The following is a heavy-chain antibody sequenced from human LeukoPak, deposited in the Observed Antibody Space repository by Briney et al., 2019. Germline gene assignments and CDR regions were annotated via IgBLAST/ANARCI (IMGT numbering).Heavy chain of an antibody. CDR1: GGSISSSY. Sequence: SETLSLTSTVSGGSISSSYWSWIRQPPGKGLEWIGYIYDSGSTNYNPSLKSRVTISVDTSKNKFSLKLSSVTAADTAVYYCARGGYSYGYDDDFDYWGQGTLVTVSS. CDR3: ARGGYSYGYDDDFDY. J-gene: IGHJ4*02. V-gene: IGHV4-59*01. CDR2: IYDSGST. D-gene: IGHD5-18*01.